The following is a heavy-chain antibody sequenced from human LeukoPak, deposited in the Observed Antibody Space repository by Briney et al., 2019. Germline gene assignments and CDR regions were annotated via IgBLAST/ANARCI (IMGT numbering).Heavy chain of an antibody. CDR2: ISYDGSNK. CDR1: GFTFSSYG. Sequence: PGRSLRPSCAASGFTFSSYGMHWVRQAPGKGLEWVAVISYDGSNKYYADSVKGRFTISRDNSKNTLYLQMNSLRAEDTAVYYCAKLLPSIAAFDYWGQGTLVTVSS. J-gene: IGHJ4*02. D-gene: IGHD6-6*01. V-gene: IGHV3-30*18. CDR3: AKLLPSIAAFDY.